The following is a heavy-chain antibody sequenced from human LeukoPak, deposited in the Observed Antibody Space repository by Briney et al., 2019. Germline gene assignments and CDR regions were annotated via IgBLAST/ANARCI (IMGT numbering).Heavy chain of an antibody. V-gene: IGHV3-30*18. Sequence: PGGSLRLSCAASGFTFSSYGMHWVRQAPGKGLEWVAVISYDGSNKYYADSVKGRFTISRDNSKNTLYLQMNSLRAEDTAVYYCAKDMGEDGSYYLDYWGQGTLVTVSS. CDR2: ISYDGSNK. D-gene: IGHD1-26*01. CDR1: GFTFSSYG. J-gene: IGHJ4*02. CDR3: AKDMGEDGSYYLDY.